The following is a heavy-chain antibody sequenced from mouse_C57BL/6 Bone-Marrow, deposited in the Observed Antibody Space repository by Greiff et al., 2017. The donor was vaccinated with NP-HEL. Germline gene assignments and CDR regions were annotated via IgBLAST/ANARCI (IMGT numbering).Heavy chain of an antibody. V-gene: IGHV5-6*01. J-gene: IGHJ3*01. CDR2: ISSGGSYT. CDR1: GFTFSSYG. CDR3: ASPYDYDVDWFAY. Sequence: EVQRVESGGDLVKPGGSLKLSCAASGFTFSSYGMSWVRQTPDKRLEWVATISSGGSYTYYPDSVKGRFTISRDNAKNTLYLQMSSLKSEDTAMYYCASPYDYDVDWFAYWGQGTLVTVSA. D-gene: IGHD2-4*01.